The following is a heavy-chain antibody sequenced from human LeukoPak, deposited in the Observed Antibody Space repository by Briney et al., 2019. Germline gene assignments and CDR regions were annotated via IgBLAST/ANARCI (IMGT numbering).Heavy chain of an antibody. V-gene: IGHV4-34*01. CDR1: GGSFSGYY. CDR2: INHSGST. J-gene: IGHJ4*02. D-gene: IGHD3-16*02. CDR3: ARAPQGDYVWGSYRFFFDY. Sequence: PSETLSLTCAVYGGSFSGYYWSWIRQPPGKGLEWIGEINHSGSTNYNPSLKSRVTISVDTSKSQFSLKLSSVTAADTAVYYCARAPQGDYVWGSYRFFFDYWGQGTLVTVSS.